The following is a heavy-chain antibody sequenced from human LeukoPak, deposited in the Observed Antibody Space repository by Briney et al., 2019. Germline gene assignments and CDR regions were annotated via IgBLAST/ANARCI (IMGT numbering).Heavy chain of an antibody. Sequence: PSETLSLTCTVSGGSISSYFWSWIRQPPGKGLEWIGYIFYDGTTNYTPSLESRVTISMDTSKNQFSLKLTSVIAADTAIYYCARTRDTSVWYGNWFDPWGQGTLVTVSS. CDR2: IFYDGTT. V-gene: IGHV4-59*01. CDR3: ARTRDTSVWYGNWFDP. D-gene: IGHD6-19*01. J-gene: IGHJ5*02. CDR1: GGSISSYF.